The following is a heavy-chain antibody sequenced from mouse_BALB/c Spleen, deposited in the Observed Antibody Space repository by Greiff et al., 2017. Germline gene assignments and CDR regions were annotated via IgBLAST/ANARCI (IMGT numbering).Heavy chain of an antibody. Sequence: EVKLEESGGGLVKPGGSLKLSCAASGFTFSDYYMYWVRQTPEKRLEWVATISDGGSYTYYPDSVKGRFTISRDNAKNNLYLQMSSLKSEDTAMYYCARGRSYAMDYWGQGTSVTVSS. V-gene: IGHV5-4*02. CDR3: ARGRSYAMDY. CDR2: ISDGGSYT. J-gene: IGHJ4*01. CDR1: GFTFSDYY.